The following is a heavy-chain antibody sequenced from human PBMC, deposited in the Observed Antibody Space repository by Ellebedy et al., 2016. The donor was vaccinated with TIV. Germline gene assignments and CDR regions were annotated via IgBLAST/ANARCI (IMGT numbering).Heavy chain of an antibody. CDR2: ISDSGGNT. J-gene: IGHJ4*02. V-gene: IGHV3-23*01. CDR3: AKGWLGAGAGTDFDY. Sequence: GGSLRLXCAASGFPFSSYAMSWVRQPPGKELEWVSSISDSGGNTYYADSVRGRFTFSRDSSKNTLYLQMNSLRAEDTAVYYCAKGWLGAGAGTDFDYWGRGTLVTVSS. D-gene: IGHD6-13*01. CDR1: GFPFSSYA.